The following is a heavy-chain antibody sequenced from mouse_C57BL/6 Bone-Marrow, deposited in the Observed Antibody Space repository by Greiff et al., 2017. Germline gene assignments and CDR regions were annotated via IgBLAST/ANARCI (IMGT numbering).Heavy chain of an antibody. CDR1: GFSINSDCY. D-gene: IGHD1-1*01. V-gene: IGHV3-3*01. J-gene: IGHJ3*01. Sequence: EVKLEESGPSLVRPSQTLSLTCTVTGFSINSDCYWIWIRQFPGNKLEYIGYTFYSGITYYNPSLESRTYITRDTSKNQFSLKLSSVTTEDTATYYGARGGYYGSSYVAWFAYWGQGTLVTVSA. CDR3: ARGGYYGSSYVAWFAY. CDR2: TFYSGIT.